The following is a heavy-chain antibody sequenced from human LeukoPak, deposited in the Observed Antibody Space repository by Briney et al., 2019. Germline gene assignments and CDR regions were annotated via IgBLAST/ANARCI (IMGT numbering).Heavy chain of an antibody. V-gene: IGHV1-46*01. CDR2: INPSGGST. CDR1: GYTFTSYY. Sequence: ASVKVSCKASGYTFTSYYMHWVRQAPGQGLEWMGIINPSGGSTSYAQKFQGRVTMTRDTSTSTVYMELSSLRSEDTAVYYCASIHPGMVDTAMVGAFDIWGQGTMVTVSS. CDR3: ASIHPGMVDTAMVGAFDI. D-gene: IGHD5-18*01. J-gene: IGHJ3*02.